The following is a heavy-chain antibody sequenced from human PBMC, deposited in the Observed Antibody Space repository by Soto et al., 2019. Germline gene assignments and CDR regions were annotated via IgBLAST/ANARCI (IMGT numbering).Heavy chain of an antibody. CDR2: ISSSSSTI. CDR3: ARAPRGNYGYPSYFDY. D-gene: IGHD3-10*01. V-gene: IGHV3-48*01. Sequence: GGSLRLSCAASGFTFSTYSMNWVRQAPGKGLEWVSYISSSSSTIFYTDSVKGRFTVSRDNAKNSLYLQMNSLRAEDTAVYYCARAPRGNYGYPSYFDYWGQGTLVTVSS. J-gene: IGHJ4*02. CDR1: GFTFSTYS.